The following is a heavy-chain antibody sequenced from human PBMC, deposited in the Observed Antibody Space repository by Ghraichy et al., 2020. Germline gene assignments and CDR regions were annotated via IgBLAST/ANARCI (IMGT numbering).Heavy chain of an antibody. CDR1: GFTFTSYA. Sequence: GGSLRLSCAASGFTFTSYAMTWVRQAPGKGLECVSGLSGSGATTTYADSVKGRFTISRDNSKNTVYLQMNSLRAEDTAIYYCAKAWSIVAGTRIDYWGQGTLVTVSS. V-gene: IGHV3-23*01. CDR3: AKAWSIVAGTRIDY. CDR2: LSGSGATT. D-gene: IGHD6-19*01. J-gene: IGHJ4*02.